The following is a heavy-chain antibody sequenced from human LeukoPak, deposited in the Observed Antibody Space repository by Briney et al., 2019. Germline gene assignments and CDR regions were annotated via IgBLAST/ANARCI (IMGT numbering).Heavy chain of an antibody. CDR3: VRFYYDFLSGYSDY. V-gene: IGHV3-7*01. Sequence: PGGSLRLSCAASGFTFSSYWMSWVRQAPGKGLEWVANIKQDGSEKYYVDSVKGRFTISRDNAKNSLYLQMNSLRAEDTAVYYCVRFYYDFLSGYSDYWGQGTLVTVSS. D-gene: IGHD3-3*01. CDR2: IKQDGSEK. CDR1: GFTFSSYW. J-gene: IGHJ4*02.